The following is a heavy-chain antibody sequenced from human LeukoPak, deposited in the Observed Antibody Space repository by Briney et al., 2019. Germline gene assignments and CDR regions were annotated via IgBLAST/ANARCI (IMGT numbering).Heavy chain of an antibody. V-gene: IGHV3-23*01. CDR2: ISGSGAST. J-gene: IGHJ6*02. D-gene: IGHD5-18*01. CDR3: AKRRGYISDDMDV. Sequence: GGSLRLSCAASGFTFSNYAMSWARQAPGKGLEWVSSISGSGASTYYADSVKGRFPISRDNSKTTLYLQMNSLRAEDTAVHYCAKRRGYISDDMDVWGQGTTVTVSS. CDR1: GFTFSNYA.